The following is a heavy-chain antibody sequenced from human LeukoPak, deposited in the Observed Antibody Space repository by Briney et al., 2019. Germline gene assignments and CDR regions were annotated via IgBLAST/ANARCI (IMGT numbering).Heavy chain of an antibody. Sequence: SQTLSLTCAISGDSVSSNSAAWNWIRQSPSRGLEWLGRTYYRSKWYNDYAVSVKSRITINPDTSKNQFSLQLNSVTPEDTAVYYCARDPYCTNGVCWVYMDVWGKGTTVTVSS. CDR2: TYYRSKWYN. D-gene: IGHD2-8*01. CDR1: GDSVSSNSAA. CDR3: ARDPYCTNGVCWVYMDV. J-gene: IGHJ6*03. V-gene: IGHV6-1*01.